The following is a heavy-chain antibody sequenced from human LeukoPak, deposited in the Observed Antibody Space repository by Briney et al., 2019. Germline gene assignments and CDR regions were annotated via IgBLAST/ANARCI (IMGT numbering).Heavy chain of an antibody. CDR2: IYTSGIT. J-gene: IGHJ4*02. Sequence: PSETLSLTCTVSGGSISSYYWSWIRQPAGKGLEWIGRIYTSGITNYNPSLKSRVTISVDTSKNQFSLKLSSVTAADTAVYYCARMGPITMFDYWGQGTLVTVSS. V-gene: IGHV4-4*07. D-gene: IGHD3-10*01. CDR1: GGSISSYY. CDR3: ARMGPITMFDY.